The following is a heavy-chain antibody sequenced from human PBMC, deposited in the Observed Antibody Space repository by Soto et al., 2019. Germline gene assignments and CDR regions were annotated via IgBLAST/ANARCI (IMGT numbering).Heavy chain of an antibody. D-gene: IGHD6-19*01. CDR1: GFTFSSYA. CDR2: ISGSGGST. CDR3: AKDPAVAPGWADY. V-gene: IGHV3-23*01. J-gene: IGHJ4*02. Sequence: GGSPRLSCAASGFTFSSYAMSWVRQAPGKGLEWVSAISGSGGSTYYADSVKGRFTISRDNSKNTLYLQMNSLRAEDTAVYYCAKDPAVAPGWADYWGQGTLVTVSS.